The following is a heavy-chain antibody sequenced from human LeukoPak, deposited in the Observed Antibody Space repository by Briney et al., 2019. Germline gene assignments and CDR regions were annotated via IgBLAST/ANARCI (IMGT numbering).Heavy chain of an antibody. CDR1: GFTFSDYY. D-gene: IGHD2-21*01. Sequence: GGSLRLSCAASGFTFSDYYMSWIRQAPGKGLEWVSYISSSGSTICYADSVKGRFTISRDNAKNSLYLQMNSLRAEDTAVYYCAREPLAYCGGDCYETHAFDIWGQGTMVTVSS. J-gene: IGHJ3*02. V-gene: IGHV3-11*01. CDR3: AREPLAYCGGDCYETHAFDI. CDR2: ISSSGSTI.